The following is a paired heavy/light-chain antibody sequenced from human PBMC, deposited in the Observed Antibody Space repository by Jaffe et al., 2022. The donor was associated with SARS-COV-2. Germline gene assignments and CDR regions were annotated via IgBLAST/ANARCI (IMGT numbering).Light chain of an antibody. CDR3: LVWDGDTYQAL. CDR2: YDT. V-gene: IGLV3-21*04. CDR1: NIGSKS. J-gene: IGLJ2*01. Sequence: SYVLTQPPSVSVAPGETAKITCTGNNIGSKSLHWYQQRPGQAPVLVIHYDTDRPSGIPERFSGSNSENTATLTISSVEAGDEADYYCLVWDGDTYQALFGGGTRLTVL.
Heavy chain of an antibody. Sequence: EVQVLESGGDLVQPGGSLRLSCATSGFTFGSYAMSWVRQAPGKGLEWVSGIGSDGNSIHYADSVKGRFTISRDNSKNTLYLQMSNLRAEDSALYYCAKHDGEYDSSGIDVWGQGTTVTVSS. CDR2: IGSDGNSI. V-gene: IGHV3-23*01. D-gene: IGHD3-22*01. CDR3: AKHDGEYDSSGIDV. CDR1: GFTFGSYA. J-gene: IGHJ6*02.